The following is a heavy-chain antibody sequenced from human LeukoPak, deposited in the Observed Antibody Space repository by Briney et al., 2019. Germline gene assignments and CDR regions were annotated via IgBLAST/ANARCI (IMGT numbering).Heavy chain of an antibody. V-gene: IGHV3-21*01. CDR1: GFTFSSYS. CDR2: ISSSSSYI. CDR3: ARGYLIAPFDY. Sequence: GGSLRLSCAASGFTFSSYSMNWVRQAPGKGLEWVSSISSSSSYIYYADSVKGRLTISRDNAKNSLYLQMNSLRAEDTAVYYCARGYLIAPFDYWGQGTQVTVSS. D-gene: IGHD3-16*02. J-gene: IGHJ4*02.